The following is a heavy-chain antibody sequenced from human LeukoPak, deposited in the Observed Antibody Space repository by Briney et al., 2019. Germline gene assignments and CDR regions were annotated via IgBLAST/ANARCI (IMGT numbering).Heavy chain of an antibody. CDR1: GGSISSGDYY. CDR3: ARGRVVPANYYFDY. D-gene: IGHD2-2*01. J-gene: IGHJ4*02. V-gene: IGHV4-30-4*01. Sequence: SETLSLTCTVSGGSISSGDYYWSWIRQPPGKGLEWIGYIYYSGSTYYNPSLKSRVTISVDTSKNQFSLKLSSVTAADTAVYYCARGRVVPANYYFDYWGQGTLVTVSS. CDR2: IYYSGST.